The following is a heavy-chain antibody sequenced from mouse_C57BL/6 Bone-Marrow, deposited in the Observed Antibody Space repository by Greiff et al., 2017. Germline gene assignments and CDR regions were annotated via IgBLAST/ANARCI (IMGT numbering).Heavy chain of an antibody. J-gene: IGHJ1*03. CDR1: GYAFTNYL. CDR3: ARLDGYPWYFDD. CDR2: INPGSGGT. Sequence: QVQLQQSGAELVRPGTSVKVSCKASGYAFTNYLIEWVKQRPGQGLEWIGVINPGSGGTNYNEKFKGKATLTADKTSSTAYMQLSSLTSEDSAVYFCARLDGYPWYFDDWGTGTTVTVSS. V-gene: IGHV1-54*01. D-gene: IGHD2-3*01.